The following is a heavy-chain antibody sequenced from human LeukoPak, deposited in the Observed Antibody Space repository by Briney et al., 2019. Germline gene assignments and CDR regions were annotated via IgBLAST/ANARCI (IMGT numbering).Heavy chain of an antibody. D-gene: IGHD3-16*01. CDR1: GFTFDDYG. J-gene: IGHJ4*02. Sequence: GGSLRLSCAASGFTFDDYGMSWVRRAPGKGLEWVSGINWNGGSTGYADSVKGRFTISRDNAKNSLYLQMNSLRAEDTALYYCAGGRREYYFDYWGQGTLVTVSS. V-gene: IGHV3-20*04. CDR3: AGGRREYYFDY. CDR2: INWNGGST.